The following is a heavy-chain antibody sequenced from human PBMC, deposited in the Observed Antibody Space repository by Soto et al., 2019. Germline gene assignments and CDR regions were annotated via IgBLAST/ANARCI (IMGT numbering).Heavy chain of an antibody. Sequence: HPXGALSPSSAASGFTFTRVSMRWAGQAPGKGLEWVAAIRGRVESAVYADSVKGRVTISRDNSKNTLFLQMNSLSADDTAKYAYAKVGASAFVCTKYSMDVWAQGTTVTVSS. J-gene: IGHJ6*02. CDR3: AKVGASAFVCTKYSMDV. CDR1: GFTFTRVS. V-gene: IGHV3-23*01. CDR2: IRGRVESA. D-gene: IGHD1-26*01.